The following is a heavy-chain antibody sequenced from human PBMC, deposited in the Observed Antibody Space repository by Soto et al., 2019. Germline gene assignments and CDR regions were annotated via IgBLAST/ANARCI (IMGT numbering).Heavy chain of an antibody. Sequence: QVQLQESGPGLVKPSGTLSLTCAVSGGSISSSNWWSWVRQPPGKGLEWIGEVYHSGSTNCSPSLKSRVTTSVDKSRNQFSLKLSSVTAADTAVYYCARVSGSYYYGMDVWGQGTTVTVSS. CDR1: GGSISSSNW. D-gene: IGHD1-26*01. J-gene: IGHJ6*02. CDR3: ARVSGSYYYGMDV. V-gene: IGHV4-4*02. CDR2: VYHSGST.